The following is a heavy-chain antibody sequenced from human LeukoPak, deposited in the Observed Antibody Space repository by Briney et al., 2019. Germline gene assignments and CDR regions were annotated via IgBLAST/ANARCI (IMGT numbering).Heavy chain of an antibody. CDR1: GFTFSSYS. Sequence: GGSLRLSCAASGFTFSSYSMNWVRQAPGKGLEWVSYISSSSSTIYYADSVKGRFTISRDNAKNSLYLQMNSLRAEDTAVYYCARGEGYCSSTSCYTPDYWGQGTLVTVSS. CDR2: ISSSSSTI. J-gene: IGHJ4*02. CDR3: ARGEGYCSSTSCYTPDY. D-gene: IGHD2-2*02. V-gene: IGHV3-48*01.